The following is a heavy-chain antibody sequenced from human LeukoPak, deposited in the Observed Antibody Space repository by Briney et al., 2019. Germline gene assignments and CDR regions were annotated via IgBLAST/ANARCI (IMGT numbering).Heavy chain of an antibody. V-gene: IGHV3-74*01. CDR1: GFTFSGYW. D-gene: IGHD4-17*01. J-gene: IGHJ3*02. Sequence: GTSLRLSCAASGFTFSGYWMYWVRQAPGKGLVWVSGVKSDASSTYYADSVKGRFTISRDNAKNTLYLQMNSLRAEDTAVYYCARDTGRAFDIWGQGTMVTVSS. CDR2: VKSDASST. CDR3: ARDTGRAFDI.